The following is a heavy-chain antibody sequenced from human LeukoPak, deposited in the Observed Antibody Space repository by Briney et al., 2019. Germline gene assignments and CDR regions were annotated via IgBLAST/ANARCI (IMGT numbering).Heavy chain of an antibody. V-gene: IGHV5-51*01. CDR3: ARPLQGIVGATGFDY. Sequence: GESLKISCQGSEYSFATYWIAWLRQMPGKGLEWMGIIYPSDSDTRYSPSFQGQVTISADKSIKTAYLQWSSLKASYTAMYYCARPLQGIVGATGFDYWGQGTLVTVSS. D-gene: IGHD1-26*01. CDR1: EYSFATYW. CDR2: IYPSDSDT. J-gene: IGHJ4*02.